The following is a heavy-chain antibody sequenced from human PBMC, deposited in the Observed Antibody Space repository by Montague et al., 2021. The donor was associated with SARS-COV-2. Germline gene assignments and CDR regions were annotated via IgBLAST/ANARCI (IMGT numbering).Heavy chain of an antibody. CDR1: GFSVSSNY. D-gene: IGHD3-16*01. Sequence: SLRLSCAASGFSVSSNYLNWVRRAPGKGLEWVSFIGSGGGIYYADSVKGRFTISGDTSRSTLYLQMNSLRAEDTAVYYCAKGGAQGSRSFDYWGQGTLVTVSS. J-gene: IGHJ4*02. CDR3: AKGGAQGSRSFDY. V-gene: IGHV3-53*01. CDR2: IGSGGGI.